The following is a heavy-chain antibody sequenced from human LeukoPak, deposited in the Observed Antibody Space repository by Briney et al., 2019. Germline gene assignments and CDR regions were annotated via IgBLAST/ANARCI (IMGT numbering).Heavy chain of an antibody. CDR1: GGSISSDNYY. D-gene: IGHD6-13*01. Sequence: SETLSLTCTVSGGSISSDNYYWGWIRQPPGKGLEWIGYIYYSGSTYYNPSLKSRVTISVDTSKNQFSLKLSSVTAADTAVYYCARDLSSSFNWFDPWGQGTLVTVSS. V-gene: IGHV4-31*03. CDR2: IYYSGST. J-gene: IGHJ5*02. CDR3: ARDLSSSFNWFDP.